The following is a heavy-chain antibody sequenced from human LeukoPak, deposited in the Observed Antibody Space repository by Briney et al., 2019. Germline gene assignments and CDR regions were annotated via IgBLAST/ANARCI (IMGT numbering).Heavy chain of an antibody. CDR1: GFTFSTSW. CDR2: INSDGSST. V-gene: IGHV3-74*01. J-gene: IGHJ4*02. Sequence: PGGSLRLSCATSGFTFSTSWMHWVRHSPGKGLVWVSGINSDGSSTSYADSVKGRFTISRDNAKNTVYQQMNSLRAEDTAVYHCATSRTFDYWGQGTLVTVSS. CDR3: ATSRTFDY.